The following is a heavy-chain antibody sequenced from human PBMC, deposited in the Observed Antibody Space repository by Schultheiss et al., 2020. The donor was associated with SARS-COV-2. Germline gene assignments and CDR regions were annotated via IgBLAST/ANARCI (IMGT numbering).Heavy chain of an antibody. Sequence: SETLSLTCAVYGGSFSGYYWSWIRQPPGKGLEWIGYIYYSGSTNYNPSLKSRVTISVDTSKNQFSLKLSSVTAADTAVYYCARDGSRWFDPWGQGTLVTVSS. V-gene: IGHV4-59*01. CDR3: ARDGSRWFDP. CDR2: IYYSGST. CDR1: GGSFSGYY. J-gene: IGHJ5*02.